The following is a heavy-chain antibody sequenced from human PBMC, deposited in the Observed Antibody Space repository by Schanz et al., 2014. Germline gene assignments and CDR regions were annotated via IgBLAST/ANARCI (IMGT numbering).Heavy chain of an antibody. J-gene: IGHJ3*02. CDR3: ARDLPYCDGGKCCSDGFDI. CDR2: INTANGNA. Sequence: QVQVVQSGAELKKPGASVKVSCKASGYTFSSHGIHWLRQAPGQSLEWMGWINTANGNAKYSANFQARVTLTRDTSATTAYMELTNLRSEDTTVYYCARDLPYCDGGKCCSDGFDIWGQGTLVTISS. CDR1: GYTFSSHG. V-gene: IGHV1-3*04. D-gene: IGHD2-21*01.